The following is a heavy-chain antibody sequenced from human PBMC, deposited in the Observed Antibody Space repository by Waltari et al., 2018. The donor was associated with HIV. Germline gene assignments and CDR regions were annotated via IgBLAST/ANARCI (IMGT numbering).Heavy chain of an antibody. V-gene: IGHV4-61*02. CDR2: IYTSGST. D-gene: IGHD3-3*01. J-gene: IGHJ5*02. CDR1: GGSISSGSYY. CDR3: ARAYYDFWSGTGSSGNWFDP. Sequence: QVQLQESGPGLVKPSQTLSLTCTVSGGSISSGSYYWSWIRQPAGKGLELIGRIYTSGSTNDNPPLESRVTRSVDTSRNQFSLKLRSVTAADTAVYYCARAYYDFWSGTGSSGNWFDPWGQGTLVTVSS.